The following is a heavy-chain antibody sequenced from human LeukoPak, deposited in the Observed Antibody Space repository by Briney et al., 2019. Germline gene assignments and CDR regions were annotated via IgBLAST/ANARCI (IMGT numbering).Heavy chain of an antibody. D-gene: IGHD4-17*01. V-gene: IGHV3-30-3*01. Sequence: GGSLRLSCATSGFTFSYYAMHWVRQAPGKGLEWVSVISYDGSNKYYADSVKGRFTISRDNSKNTLYLQMNSLRAEDTAVYYCARENYGDHYFDYWGQGTLVTVSS. CDR2: ISYDGSNK. J-gene: IGHJ4*02. CDR3: ARENYGDHYFDY. CDR1: GFTFSYYA.